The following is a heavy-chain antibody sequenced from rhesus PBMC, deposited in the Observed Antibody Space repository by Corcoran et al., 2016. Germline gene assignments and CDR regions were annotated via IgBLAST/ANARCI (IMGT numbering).Heavy chain of an antibody. Sequence: QLQLHESVPGLVKPSATLSLTCAVSGGSIRRTYWSSIRPPPGQVLEWIGRISGSGRSTDYNPSLKSRVTISTDTSKNQFSLKLSSVTAADTAVYYCASSGYSSWTEYFEFWGQGALVTVSS. J-gene: IGHJ1*01. CDR1: GGSIRRTY. D-gene: IGHD6-13*01. CDR2: ISGSGRST. CDR3: ASSGYSSWTEYFEF. V-gene: IGHV4-173*01.